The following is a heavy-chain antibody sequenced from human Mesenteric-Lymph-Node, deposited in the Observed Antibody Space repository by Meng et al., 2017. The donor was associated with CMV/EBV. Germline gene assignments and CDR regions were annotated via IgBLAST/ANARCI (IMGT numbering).Heavy chain of an antibody. V-gene: IGHV4-34*01. CDR1: GGSFSGYY. CDR3: ARGTRGWRNYFDY. CDR2: INHSGST. D-gene: IGHD2-8*02. J-gene: IGHJ4*02. Sequence: CGVYGGSFSGYYWSCLRQPPGKGLEWIGEINHSGSTNYNPSLKSRVTISVDTSKNQFSLKLSSVTAADTAVYYCARGTRGWRNYFDYWGQGTLVTVSS.